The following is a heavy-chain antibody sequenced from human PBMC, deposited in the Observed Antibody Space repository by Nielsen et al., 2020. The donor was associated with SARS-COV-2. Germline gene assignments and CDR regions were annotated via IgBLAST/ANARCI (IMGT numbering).Heavy chain of an antibody. J-gene: IGHJ4*02. CDR3: AKDWTAIVVVPSGGVDY. D-gene: IGHD2-15*01. CDR2: ISYDGSNK. V-gene: IGHV3-30*18. Sequence: GGSLRLSCAASGFTFSTYGMRWVRQAPGKGLEWVAAISYDGSNKYYVDSVKGRFTISRDNSKNTLYLQMSSLREEDTAVYYCAKDWTAIVVVPSGGVDYWGQGTRVTVSS. CDR1: GFTFSTYG.